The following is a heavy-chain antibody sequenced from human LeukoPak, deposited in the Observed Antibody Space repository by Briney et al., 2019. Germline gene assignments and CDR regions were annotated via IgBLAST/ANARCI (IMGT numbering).Heavy chain of an antibody. J-gene: IGHJ6*02. V-gene: IGHV4-34*01. Sequence: SQTLSLTCAVYGESLSAYYWNWVSQSPGEGLEWIGEINPSGSTEYNPSLKSRVTISVDTAKNQFSLKLRSVTAADTAVYYWARGRGLWGRGTTVTVSS. CDR3: ARGRGL. CDR2: INPSGST. CDR1: GESLSAYY.